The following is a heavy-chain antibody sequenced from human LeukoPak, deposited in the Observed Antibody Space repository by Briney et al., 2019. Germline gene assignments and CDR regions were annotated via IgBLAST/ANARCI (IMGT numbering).Heavy chain of an antibody. Sequence: GGSLRLSCAASGFTFSSYAMSWVRQAPGKGLEGVSGISANGDTTKYADSVKGRFTISRDNPKNTVFLQMNSLRADDTAVYYCAKEGRIAAGTGDYFDYWGQGTLVTVSS. CDR1: GFTFSSYA. J-gene: IGHJ4*02. D-gene: IGHD6-13*01. CDR2: ISANGDTT. CDR3: AKEGRIAAGTGDYFDY. V-gene: IGHV3-23*01.